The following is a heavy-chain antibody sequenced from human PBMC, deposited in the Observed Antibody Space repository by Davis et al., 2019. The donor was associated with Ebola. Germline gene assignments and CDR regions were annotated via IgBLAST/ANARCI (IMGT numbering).Heavy chain of an antibody. CDR2: IYYSGST. CDR3: ARQRLVLLSCFDY. D-gene: IGHD1-7*01. V-gene: IGHV4-39*01. J-gene: IGHJ4*02. CDR1: GGSISSSSYY. Sequence: GSLRLSCTVSGGSISSSSYYWGWIRQPPGKGLEWIGSIYYSGSTYYNPSLKSRVTISVDTSKNQFSLKLSSVTAADTAVYYCARQRLVLLSCFDYWGQGTLVTVSS.